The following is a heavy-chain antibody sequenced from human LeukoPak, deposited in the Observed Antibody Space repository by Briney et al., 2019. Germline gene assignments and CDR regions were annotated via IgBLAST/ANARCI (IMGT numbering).Heavy chain of an antibody. D-gene: IGHD4-17*01. CDR2: ISAYNGNT. CDR1: GYTFTSYG. CDR3: ARFLEYGDYWDPSLDY. V-gene: IGHV1-18*01. J-gene: IGHJ4*02. Sequence: ASVKVSCKASGYTFTSYGISLVRQAPGQGLEWMGWISAYNGNTNYAQKLQGRVTMTTDTSTSTACMELRSLRSDDTAVYYCARFLEYGDYWDPSLDYWGRGTLVTVSS.